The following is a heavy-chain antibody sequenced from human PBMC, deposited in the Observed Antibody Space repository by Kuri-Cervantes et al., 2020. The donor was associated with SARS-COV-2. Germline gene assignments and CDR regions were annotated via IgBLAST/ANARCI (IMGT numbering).Heavy chain of an antibody. J-gene: IGHJ4*02. CDR3: ARGIDVGGRSFDY. D-gene: IGHD1-26*01. Sequence: SETLSLTCAAYGGSFSGYYWSWIRQPPGKGLEWIGEIYHSGSTNYNPSLKSRVTISVDKSKNQFSLKLSSVTAADTAVYYCARGIDVGGRSFDYWGQGTLVTVSS. CDR1: GGSFSGYY. CDR2: IYHSGST. V-gene: IGHV4-34*01.